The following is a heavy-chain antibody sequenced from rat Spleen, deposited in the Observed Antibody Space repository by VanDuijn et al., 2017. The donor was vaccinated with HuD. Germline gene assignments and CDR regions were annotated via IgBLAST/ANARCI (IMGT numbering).Heavy chain of an antibody. V-gene: IGHV5S23*01. J-gene: IGHJ2*01. CDR1: GFTFSDYG. CDR3: ARLPYRYNYVADY. Sequence: EVQLVESGGGLVQPGTSLKLSCVASGFTFSDYGMAWVRQAPTKGLEWVASISTSGVSTYYRDSVMGRFTISRDDGESTLYLKVDRLRSEDTAIYYCARLPYRYNYVADYWGQGVMVTVSS. CDR2: ISTSGVST. D-gene: IGHD1-5*01.